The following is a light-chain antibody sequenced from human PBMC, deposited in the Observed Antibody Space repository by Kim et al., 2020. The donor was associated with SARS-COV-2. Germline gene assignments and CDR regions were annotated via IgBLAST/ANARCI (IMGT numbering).Light chain of an antibody. CDR2: GRN. Sequence: SSELTQDPVVSVALGQTVRITCQGDSLRSYYATWYQQKPRQAPVLVIYGRNNRPSGIPDRFSGSASGNTASLTISGTQADDEADFYCQSRDSGGRVMFGG. CDR1: SLRSYY. J-gene: IGLJ3*02. CDR3: QSRDSGGRVM. V-gene: IGLV3-19*01.